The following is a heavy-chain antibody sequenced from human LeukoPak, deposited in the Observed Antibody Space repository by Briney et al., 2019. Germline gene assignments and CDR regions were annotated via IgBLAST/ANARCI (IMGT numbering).Heavy chain of an antibody. CDR2: ISRGSDDK. J-gene: IGHJ6*02. CDR1: GFTFSDYY. D-gene: IGHD6-19*01. CDR3: ARDAWGAVAATLDV. Sequence: GGSLRLSCAGSGFTFSDYYMAWIRQTPGKGLQRDSYISRGSDDKAYADSVKGRFTISRDNGKNSLYLQMNSLTAEDTAVYYCARDAWGAVAATLDVWGQGTTVTVSS. V-gene: IGHV3-11*05.